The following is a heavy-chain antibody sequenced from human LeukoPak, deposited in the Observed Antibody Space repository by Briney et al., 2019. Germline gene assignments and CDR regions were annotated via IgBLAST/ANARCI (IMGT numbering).Heavy chain of an antibody. D-gene: IGHD3-3*01. Sequence: PGGSLRLSCAASGFPFSSYWLSWVRQAPGKGLEWVASIKQDGSEANYVDSVKGRFTISRDNAKNSLYLHMSSLRAEDTAVYYCARDGEYDFWSGYYDYWGQGTLVTVSS. CDR3: ARDGEYDFWSGYYDY. V-gene: IGHV3-7*01. J-gene: IGHJ4*02. CDR1: GFPFSSYW. CDR2: IKQDGSEA.